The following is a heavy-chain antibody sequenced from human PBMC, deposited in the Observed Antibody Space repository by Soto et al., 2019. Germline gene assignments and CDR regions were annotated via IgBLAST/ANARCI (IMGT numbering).Heavy chain of an antibody. J-gene: IGHJ4*02. Sequence: EVQLVASGGGLVQPGGSMRLSCAASGFTFSNYWMHWVRLTPGKGLVWVSRIKGDGSSTLYADSVKGRFTISRDNAKSTLFLQMNSLGAEDTAVYYCTRASLERPHNLDYWGQGTLVTVSS. CDR3: TRASLERPHNLDY. V-gene: IGHV3-74*01. CDR1: GFTFSNYW. D-gene: IGHD1-1*01. CDR2: IKGDGSST.